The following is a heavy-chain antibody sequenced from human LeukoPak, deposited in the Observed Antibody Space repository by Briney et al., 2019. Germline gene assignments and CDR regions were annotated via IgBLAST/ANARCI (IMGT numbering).Heavy chain of an antibody. CDR2: IKQDGSEK. CDR3: ARVGATHYYYYMDV. CDR1: GFIFSSYW. J-gene: IGHJ6*03. V-gene: IGHV3-7*04. D-gene: IGHD1-26*01. Sequence: GGSLRLSCAASGFIFSSYWMSWVRQAPGKGLEWVANIKQDGSEKYYVDSVKGRFTISRDNAENSLYLQMNSLRAEDTAVYYCARVGATHYYYYMDVWGKGTTVTVSS.